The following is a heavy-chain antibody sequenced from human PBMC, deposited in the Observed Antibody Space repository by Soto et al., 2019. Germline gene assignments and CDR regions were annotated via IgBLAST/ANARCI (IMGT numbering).Heavy chain of an antibody. V-gene: IGHV3-48*04. CDR1: GFTFSSYA. CDR2: ISSSGSTI. J-gene: IGHJ5*02. CDR3: ARDAGDGHGFDP. Sequence: PGGSLRLSCAASGFTFSSYAMSWVRQAPGKGLEWVSYISSSGSTIYYADSVKGRFTIPRDNAKNSLYLQMNSLRAEDTAVYYCARDAGDGHGFDPWGQGTLVTVSS.